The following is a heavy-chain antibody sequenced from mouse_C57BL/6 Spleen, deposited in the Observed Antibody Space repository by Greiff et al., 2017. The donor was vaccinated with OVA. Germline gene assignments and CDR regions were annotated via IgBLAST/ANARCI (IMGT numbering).Heavy chain of an antibody. CDR2: IYPGDGDT. V-gene: IGHV1-80*01. CDR3: ARRTAQANYLDY. CDR1: GYAFSSYW. J-gene: IGHJ2*01. D-gene: IGHD3-2*02. Sequence: QVQLQQSGAELVKPGASVKISCKASGYAFSSYWMNWVKQRPGKGLEWIGQIYPGDGDTNYNGKFKGKATLTADKSSRTAYMQLSSLTSEDSAVYFGARRTAQANYLDYWGQGTTLTVSS.